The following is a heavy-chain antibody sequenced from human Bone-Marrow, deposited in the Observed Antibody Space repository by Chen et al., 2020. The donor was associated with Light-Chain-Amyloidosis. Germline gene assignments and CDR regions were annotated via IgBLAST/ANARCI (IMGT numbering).Heavy chain of an antibody. J-gene: IGHJ4*01. CDR3: TRKGGDFDF. V-gene: IGHV3-23*04. CDR1: GFNFSSFG. CDR2: VSGSTVST. Sequence: EVRLVESGGGLVQPGGSLRLSCATSGFNFSSFGMSWVRQAPGKGLEWVSTVSGSTVSTYYAGAVKGRFIISRDNSKSTLYLQMNSLRAGGTAVYFCTRKGGDFDFWGHGSLVTVSS. D-gene: IGHD2-21*01.